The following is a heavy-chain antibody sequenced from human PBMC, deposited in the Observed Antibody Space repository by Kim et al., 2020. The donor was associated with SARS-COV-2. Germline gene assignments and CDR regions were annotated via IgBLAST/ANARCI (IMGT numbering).Heavy chain of an antibody. D-gene: IGHD6-6*01. CDR2: ISYDGSNK. V-gene: IGHV3-30*18. CDR1: GFTFSSYG. J-gene: IGHJ4*02. Sequence: GGSLRLSCAASGFTFSSYGMHWVRQAPGKGLEWVAVISYDGSNKYYADSVKGRFTISRDNSKNTLYLQMNSLRAEDTAVYYCAKGSIAARAGKFASPPHFDYWGQGTLVTVSS. CDR3: AKGSIAARAGKFASPPHFDY.